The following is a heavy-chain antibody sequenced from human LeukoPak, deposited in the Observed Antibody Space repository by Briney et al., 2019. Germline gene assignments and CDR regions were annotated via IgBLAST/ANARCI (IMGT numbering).Heavy chain of an antibody. CDR1: GFTVSSNY. J-gene: IGHJ4*02. Sequence: GGSLRLSCAASGFTVSSNYMSWVRQAPGKGLEGVSVIYSGGSTYYADSVKGRFTISRDNSKNTLYLQMNSLRAEDTAVYYCARGRRSGWYVYFDYWGQGTLVTVSS. CDR2: IYSGGST. V-gene: IGHV3-66*02. CDR3: ARGRRSGWYVYFDY. D-gene: IGHD6-19*01.